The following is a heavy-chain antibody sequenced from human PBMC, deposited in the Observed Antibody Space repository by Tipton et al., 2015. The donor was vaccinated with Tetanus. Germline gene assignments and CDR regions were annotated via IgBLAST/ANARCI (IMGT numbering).Heavy chain of an antibody. J-gene: IGHJ4*02. CDR1: GFIVSSSY. V-gene: IGHV3-53*01. CDR3: ARSECSEGKCFLGVFNS. D-gene: IGHD6-19*01. CDR2: IYSGGRT. Sequence: SLRLSCAASGFIVSSSYMSWVRQTPGKGLELVSIIYSGGRTNFADSVKGRFAVSRDTSKNTLYLQMNTLRVEDTAIYYCARSECSEGKCFLGVFNSRGQGTLVTVSS.